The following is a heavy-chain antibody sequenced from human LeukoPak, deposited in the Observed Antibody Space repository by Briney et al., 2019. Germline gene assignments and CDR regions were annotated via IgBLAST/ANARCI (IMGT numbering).Heavy chain of an antibody. CDR3: ARYSGPRPYYYFYMDV. CDR2: IYYSGST. V-gene: IGHV4-31*03. Sequence: SESLSLTCTVSGGSISSGGYYWSWIRQHPGKGLEWIGYIYYSGSTYYNPSLKSRVTISVDTSKNQFSLKLSSVTAADTAVYYCARYSGPRPYYYFYMDVWGKGTTVTVCS. J-gene: IGHJ6*03. CDR1: GGSISSGGYY. D-gene: IGHD3-10*01.